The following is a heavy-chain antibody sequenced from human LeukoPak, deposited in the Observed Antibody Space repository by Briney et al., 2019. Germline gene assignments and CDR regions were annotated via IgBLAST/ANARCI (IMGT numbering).Heavy chain of an antibody. V-gene: IGHV1-2*02. CDR3: ARVHDTSGYSSDH. J-gene: IGHJ4*02. D-gene: IGHD3-22*01. Sequence: ASVKISCKASGYSFTGHYIHWVRQAPGQGLEWMGWINTNSGGTNSAQNFKGRVTMTRETSISTAYMELSRLTFDDTAVYYCARVHDTSGYSSDHWGQGTLVTVSS. CDR1: GYSFTGHY. CDR2: INTNSGGT.